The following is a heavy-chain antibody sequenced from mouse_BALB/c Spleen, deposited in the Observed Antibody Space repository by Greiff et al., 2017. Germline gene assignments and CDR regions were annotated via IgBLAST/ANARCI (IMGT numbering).Heavy chain of an antibody. CDR1: GYSITSGYY. CDR3: ALYYGSSHDYFDY. D-gene: IGHD1-1*01. CDR2: ISYDGSN. J-gene: IGHJ2*01. V-gene: IGHV3-6*02. Sequence: VQLQQSGPGLVKPSQSLSLTCSVTGYSITSGYYWNWIRQFPGNKLEWMGYISYDGSNNYNPSLKNRISITRDTSKNQSFLKLNSVTTEDTATYYCALYYGSSHDYFDYWGQGTTLTVSS.